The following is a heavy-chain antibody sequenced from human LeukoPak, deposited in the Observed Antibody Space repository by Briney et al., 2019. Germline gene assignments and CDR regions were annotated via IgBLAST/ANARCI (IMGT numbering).Heavy chain of an antibody. CDR3: ARDLGWLRAFDI. V-gene: IGHV4-59*01. CDR2: IYYSGST. J-gene: IGHJ3*02. D-gene: IGHD5-12*01. Sequence: SETLSLTCTVSGGSISSYYWSWLRQPPGKGLEWIGYIYYSGSTNYNPSLKSRVTISVDTSKNQFSLKLSSVPAADTAVYYCARDLGWLRAFDIWGPGTLVTGSS. CDR1: GGSISSYY.